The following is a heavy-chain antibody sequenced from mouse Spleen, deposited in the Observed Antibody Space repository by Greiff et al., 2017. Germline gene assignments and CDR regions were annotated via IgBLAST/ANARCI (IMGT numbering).Heavy chain of an antibody. CDR2: IHPNSGST. D-gene: IGHD1-1*02. V-gene: IGHV1-64*01. CDR3: ASPTVVATRGDY. J-gene: IGHJ2*01. Sequence: VQLQQPGAELVKPGASVKLSCKASGYTFTSYWMHWVKQRPGQGLEWIGMIHPNSGSTHYNEKVKSKGTLTVDKSSTTAYMQLSSLTSEDSAVYYGASPTVVATRGDYWGQGTTLTVSS. CDR1: GYTFTSYW.